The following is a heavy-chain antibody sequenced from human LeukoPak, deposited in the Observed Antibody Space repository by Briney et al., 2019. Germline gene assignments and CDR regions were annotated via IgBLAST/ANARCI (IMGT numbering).Heavy chain of an antibody. D-gene: IGHD3-22*01. Sequence: SGGSLRLSCAASGFTFSSYSMNWVRQAPGKGLEWVSSISSSSSSYIYYADSVKGRFTISRDNAKNSLYLQMNSLRAEDTAVYYCARLQGATYYYDSSGYYDYWGQGTLVTVSS. V-gene: IGHV3-21*01. J-gene: IGHJ4*02. CDR1: GFTFSSYS. CDR3: ARLQGATYYYDSSGYYDY. CDR2: ISSSSSSYI.